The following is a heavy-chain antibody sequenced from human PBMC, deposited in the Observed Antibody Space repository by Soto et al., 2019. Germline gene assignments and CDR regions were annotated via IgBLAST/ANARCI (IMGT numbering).Heavy chain of an antibody. Sequence: PGGSLRLSCAASGFTFSSYSMNWVRQAPGKELEWVSYISSSSSTIYYADSVKGRFTISRDNAKNSLYLQMNSLRDEDTAVYYCARDSDYDSSGYPESPGYFQHWGQGTLVTVSS. V-gene: IGHV3-48*02. CDR1: GFTFSSYS. CDR3: ARDSDYDSSGYPESPGYFQH. D-gene: IGHD3-22*01. CDR2: ISSSSSTI. J-gene: IGHJ1*01.